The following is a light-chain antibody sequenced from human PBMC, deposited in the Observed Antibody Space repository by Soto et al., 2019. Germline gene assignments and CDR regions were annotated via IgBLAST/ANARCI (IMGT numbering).Light chain of an antibody. V-gene: IGLV2-14*01. J-gene: IGLJ3*02. CDR3: SSYTTSSTWV. CDR2: EVS. CDR1: SSDVGAYXY. Sequence: QSALTQPASVSGSPGQSITISCTGTSSDVGAYXYVSWYQQHPDKAPKLMIYEVSNRPSGVSNRFSGSKSGNTASLTISGLXAEDEADYYCSSYTTSSTWVFGGGTKVTVL.